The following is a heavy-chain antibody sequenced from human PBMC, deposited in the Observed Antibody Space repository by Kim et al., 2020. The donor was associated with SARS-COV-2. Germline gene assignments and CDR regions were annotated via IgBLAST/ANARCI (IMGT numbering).Heavy chain of an antibody. CDR1: GYTFTSYA. V-gene: IGHV1-3*01. D-gene: IGHD3-10*01. CDR2: INAGNGNT. Sequence: ASVKVSCKASGYTFTSYAMHWVRQAPGQRLEWMGWINAGNGNTKYSQKFQGRVTITRDTSASTAYMELSSLRSEDTAVYYCARTDDMVRGIKYAFDIWGQGTMVTVSS. CDR3: ARTDDMVRGIKYAFDI. J-gene: IGHJ3*02.